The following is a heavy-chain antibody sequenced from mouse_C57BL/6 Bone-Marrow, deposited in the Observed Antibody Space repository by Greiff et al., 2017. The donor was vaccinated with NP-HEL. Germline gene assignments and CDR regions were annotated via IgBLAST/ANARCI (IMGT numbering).Heavy chain of an antibody. J-gene: IGHJ4*01. CDR1: EYEFPSHD. V-gene: IGHV5-2*03. D-gene: IGHD1-1*01. CDR2: INSDGGST. CDR3: ARRGITTVVAPYAMDY. Sequence: EVMLVESGGGLVQPGESLKLSCESNEYEFPSHDMSWVRKTPEKRLELVAAINSDGGSTYYTDTMERRFIISRDNTKKTLYLQMSSLRSEDTALYYCARRGITTVVAPYAMDYWGQGTSVTVSS.